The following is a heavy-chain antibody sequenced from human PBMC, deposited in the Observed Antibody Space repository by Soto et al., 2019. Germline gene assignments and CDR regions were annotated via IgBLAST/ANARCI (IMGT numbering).Heavy chain of an antibody. CDR1: GFSFSNCW. J-gene: IGHJ6*04. Sequence: GSLRLSCAASGFSFSNCWMHWVRQAPGMGLVWVSHINSDGSSTTYADSVKGRFTISIDNAKNTLYLQMNSLRAEDTAVYYCARALGYYGRDVSGDEKTVSVSA. CDR3: ARALGYYGRDV. CDR2: INSDGSST. V-gene: IGHV3-74*01.